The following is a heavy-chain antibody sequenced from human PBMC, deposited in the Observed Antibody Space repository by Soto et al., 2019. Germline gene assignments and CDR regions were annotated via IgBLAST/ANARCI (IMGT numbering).Heavy chain of an antibody. CDR1: GFTFSSYW. CDR3: ARVSRGQWLAPEYYFDY. J-gene: IGHJ4*02. D-gene: IGHD6-19*01. V-gene: IGHV3-7*01. Sequence: GGSLRLSCAASGFTFSSYWMSWVRQAPGKGLEWVANIKQDGSEKYYVDSVKGRFTISRDNAKNSLYLQMNSLRAGDTAVYYCARVSRGQWLAPEYYFDYWGQGTLVTVSS. CDR2: IKQDGSEK.